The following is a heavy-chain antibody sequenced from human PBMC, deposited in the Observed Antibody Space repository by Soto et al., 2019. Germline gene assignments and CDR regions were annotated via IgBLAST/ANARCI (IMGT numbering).Heavy chain of an antibody. CDR1: DYTFTGYG. D-gene: IGHD1-26*01. V-gene: IGHV1-18*01. J-gene: IGHJ3*01. Sequence: QVQLVQSGAEVKKPGASVKVSCKTSDYTFTGYGINWLRRAPGHRLEGRAWTSAVNGNTKNGQNLQDKVTMTTDTAASTAYMELRGLRSDDKAVYFGGRDGSGAIIDSWGQGT. CDR3: GRDGSGAIIDS. CDR2: TSAVNGNT.